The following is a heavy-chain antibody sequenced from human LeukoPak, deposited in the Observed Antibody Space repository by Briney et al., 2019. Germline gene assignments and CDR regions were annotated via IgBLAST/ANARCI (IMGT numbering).Heavy chain of an antibody. V-gene: IGHV3-30-3*01. CDR2: ISFDGSNK. Sequence: GGSLRLSCAASGFTFSSYAMHWVRQAPGKRLEWVAVISFDGSNKFYADSVKGRFTISRDNSKNTLYLQMNSLRAEDTAVYYCAREGSGDYFDYWGQGTLVTVSS. J-gene: IGHJ4*02. CDR3: AREGSGDYFDY. CDR1: GFTFSSYA. D-gene: IGHD4-17*01.